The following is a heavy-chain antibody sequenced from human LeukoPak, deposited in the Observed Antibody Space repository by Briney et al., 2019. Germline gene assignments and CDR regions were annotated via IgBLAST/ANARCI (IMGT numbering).Heavy chain of an antibody. D-gene: IGHD5-24*01. V-gene: IGHV3-30*04. J-gene: IGHJ4*02. Sequence: PGGSLRLSCAASGFTFSSYAMHWVRQAPGKGLEWVAVISYDGSNKYYADSVKGRFTISRDNSKNTLYLQMNSLRAEDTAVYYCAREGEMATINPFDYWGQGTLVTVSS. CDR2: ISYDGSNK. CDR1: GFTFSSYA. CDR3: AREGEMATINPFDY.